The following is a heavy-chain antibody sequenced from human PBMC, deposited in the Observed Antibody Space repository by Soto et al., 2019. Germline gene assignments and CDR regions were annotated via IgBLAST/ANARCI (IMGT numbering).Heavy chain of an antibody. CDR1: GFTFSDYY. Sequence: PGGSLRLSCAASGFTFSDYYMSWIRQAPGKGLEWVSYISSSSSYTNYADSVKGRFTISRDNAKISLYLQMNSLRAEDTAVYYCAGSGRTPYYYYGMDVWGQGTTVTVSS. CDR3: AGSGRTPYYYYGMDV. CDR2: ISSSSSYT. J-gene: IGHJ6*02. V-gene: IGHV3-11*06. D-gene: IGHD2-15*01.